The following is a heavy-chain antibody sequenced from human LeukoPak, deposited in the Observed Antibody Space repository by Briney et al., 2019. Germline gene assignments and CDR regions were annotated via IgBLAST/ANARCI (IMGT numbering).Heavy chain of an antibody. J-gene: IGHJ4*02. Sequence: ASVKVSCKASGYTFTSYGISWVRQAPGQGLEWMGWIGAYNGNTNYAQKLQGRVTMTTDTSTSTAYMELRSLRSDDTAVYYCGRPLYSSSSMGFDYWGQGTLVTVSS. D-gene: IGHD6-13*01. V-gene: IGHV1-18*01. CDR3: GRPLYSSSSMGFDY. CDR2: IGAYNGNT. CDR1: GYTFTSYG.